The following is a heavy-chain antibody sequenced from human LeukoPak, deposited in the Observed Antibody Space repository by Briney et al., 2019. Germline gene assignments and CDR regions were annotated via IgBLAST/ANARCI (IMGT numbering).Heavy chain of an antibody. CDR1: GGTFGSYA. Sequence: ASMKLCCKASGGTFGSYAISCVRQAPRQRLEWTGGIIPIFGTENYAQKFQGRVTITADESTSTAYTELSSLRSEDTAVYYCARTRYYYYYMDVWGKGTTVTVSS. CDR3: ARTRYYYYYMDV. CDR2: IIPIFGTE. V-gene: IGHV1-69*13. J-gene: IGHJ6*03.